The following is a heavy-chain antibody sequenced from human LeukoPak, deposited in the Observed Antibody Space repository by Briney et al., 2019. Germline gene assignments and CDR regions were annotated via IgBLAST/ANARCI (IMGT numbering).Heavy chain of an antibody. V-gene: IGHV3-33*08. J-gene: IGHJ4*02. CDR2: IWYDGSNK. Sequence: GGSLRLSCAASGFTFRSYGMHWVRQAPGKGLEWVAVIWYDGSNKYYADSVKGRFTISRDNSKNTLYLQMNSLRAEDTAVYYCARDRDSGSEVLDYWGQGTLVTVSS. D-gene: IGHD1-26*01. CDR3: ARDRDSGSEVLDY. CDR1: GFTFRSYG.